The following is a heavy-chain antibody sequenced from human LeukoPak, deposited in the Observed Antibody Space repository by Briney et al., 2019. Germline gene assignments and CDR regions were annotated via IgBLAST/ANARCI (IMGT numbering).Heavy chain of an antibody. V-gene: IGHV1-69*04. CDR1: GGTFSSYA. Sequence: GSSVKVSCKASGGTFSSYAISWVRQAPGQGLEWMGRIIPILGIANYAQKFQGRVTITADKSTSTAYMELSSLRSEDTAVYYCARDLLRGEEAQNIVVVPAATNWFDPWGQGTLVTVSS. CDR2: IIPILGIA. D-gene: IGHD2-2*01. J-gene: IGHJ5*02. CDR3: ARDLLRGEEAQNIVVVPAATNWFDP.